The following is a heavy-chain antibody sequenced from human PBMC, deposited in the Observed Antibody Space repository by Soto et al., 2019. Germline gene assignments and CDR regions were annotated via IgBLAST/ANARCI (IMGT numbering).Heavy chain of an antibody. CDR3: AVMRFSGSWFFAFDF. D-gene: IGHD6-13*01. Sequence: SETLSLTCTVSGGSISSYYWSWIRQPPGKGLEWIGYIYYSGSTNYNPSLKSRVTISVDTSKNQFSLKLSSVTAADTAVYYCAVMRFSGSWFFAFDFWGQGTMVTGSS. J-gene: IGHJ4*03. V-gene: IGHV4-59*08. CDR1: GGSISSYY. CDR2: IYYSGST.